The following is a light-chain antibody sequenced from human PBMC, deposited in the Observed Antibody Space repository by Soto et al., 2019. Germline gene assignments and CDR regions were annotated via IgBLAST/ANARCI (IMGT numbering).Light chain of an antibody. J-gene: IGKJ5*01. CDR2: RAS. V-gene: IGKV3-15*01. CDR3: QHYNFWPHT. CDR1: HSVRDN. Sequence: QSQATLAVSPGEGATLSCRASHSVRDNLAWYQQKPGQAPRLLIYRASTRATGVPARFSGSGSGTEFTLTICSLQSEDVSLYFCQHYNFWPHTLGEGTRLEIK.